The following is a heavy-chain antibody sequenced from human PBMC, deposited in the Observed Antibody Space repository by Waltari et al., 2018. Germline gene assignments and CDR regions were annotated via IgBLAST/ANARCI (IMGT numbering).Heavy chain of an antibody. CDR3: ASEDIVVVPAATNFDY. D-gene: IGHD2-2*01. CDR2: IIPIFGTA. V-gene: IGHV1-69*06. CDR1: GGTFSSYA. Sequence: QLVQSGAEVKKPGSSVKVSCKASGGTFSSYAISWVRQAPGQGLEWMGRIIPIFGTANYAQKFQGRVTITADKSTSTAYMELSSLRSEDTAVYYCASEDIVVVPAATNFDYWGQGTLVTVSS. J-gene: IGHJ4*02.